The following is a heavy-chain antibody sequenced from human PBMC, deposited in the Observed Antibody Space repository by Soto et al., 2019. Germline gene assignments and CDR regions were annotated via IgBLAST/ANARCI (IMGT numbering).Heavy chain of an antibody. CDR1: GGSIISGGYY. D-gene: IGHD3-10*01. V-gene: IGHV4-31*03. CDR3: ARVLLGNYGFPSYFDY. J-gene: IGHJ4*02. CDR2: IYYSGST. Sequence: SETLSLTCTVSGGSIISGGYYWTWIRQHPGKGLEWIGYIYYSGSTYYNPSLKSRVTISVDTSKNQFSLKLSSVTAADTAVYYCARVLLGNYGFPSYFDYWGQGTLVTVSS.